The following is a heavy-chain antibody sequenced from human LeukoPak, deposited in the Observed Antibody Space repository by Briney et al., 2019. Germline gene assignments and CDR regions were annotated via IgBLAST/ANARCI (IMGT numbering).Heavy chain of an antibody. CDR2: IWYDGSNK. Sequence: GGSLRLSCAASGFTFSSYGMHWVRQAPGKGLEWVAVIWYDGSNKYYADSVKGRFTISRDNSKNTLYPQMNSLRAEDTAVYYCARNPITMVRGVIIPSYYGMDVWGQGTTVTVSS. CDR1: GFTFSSYG. J-gene: IGHJ6*02. V-gene: IGHV3-33*01. CDR3: ARNPITMVRGVIIPSYYGMDV. D-gene: IGHD3-10*01.